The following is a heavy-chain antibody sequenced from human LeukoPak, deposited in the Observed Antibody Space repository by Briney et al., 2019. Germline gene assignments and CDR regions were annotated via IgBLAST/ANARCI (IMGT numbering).Heavy chain of an antibody. CDR1: GYTFTDYY. D-gene: IGHD3-22*01. CDR3: ASLAHFDGSTYYPDF. CDR2: MHANSGGT. V-gene: IGHV1-2*02. Sequence: ASVKVSCKASGYTFTDYYLHWLRQAPGQGLEWRGWMHANSGGTNDAQNFQGRVTMTRGTFITTAYMELSRLTSDDTAVYYCASLAHFDGSTYYPDFWGQGTLVTVSS. J-gene: IGHJ4*02.